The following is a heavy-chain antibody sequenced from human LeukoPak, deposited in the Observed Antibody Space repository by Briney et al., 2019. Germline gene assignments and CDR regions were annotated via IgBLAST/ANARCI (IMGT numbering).Heavy chain of an antibody. CDR3: ARAGRDDSSGYSNNWFDP. V-gene: IGHV4-31*03. D-gene: IGHD3-22*01. CDR1: GGSISSGGYY. J-gene: IGHJ5*02. CDR2: IYYSGST. Sequence: KPSETLSLTCTVSGGSISSGGYYWSWIRQHPGKGLEWIGYIYYSGSTYYNPSLKSRVTISVDTSKNQFSLKLSSVTAADTAVYYCARAGRDDSSGYSNNWFDPWGQGTLVTVSS.